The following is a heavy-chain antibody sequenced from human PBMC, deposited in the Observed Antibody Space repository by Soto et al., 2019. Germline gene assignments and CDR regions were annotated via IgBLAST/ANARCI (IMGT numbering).Heavy chain of an antibody. V-gene: IGHV1-8*01. CDR2: MNPNSGNT. CDR1: GYTFTSYD. Sequence: ASVKVSCKASGYTFTSYDINWVRQATGQGLEWMGWMNPNSGNTGYAQKFQGRVTMTRNTSISTAYMELSSLRSEDTAVYYCARGLVRYCSSTSCNHMDVWGKGTTVTVS. D-gene: IGHD2-2*01. CDR3: ARGLVRYCSSTSCNHMDV. J-gene: IGHJ6*04.